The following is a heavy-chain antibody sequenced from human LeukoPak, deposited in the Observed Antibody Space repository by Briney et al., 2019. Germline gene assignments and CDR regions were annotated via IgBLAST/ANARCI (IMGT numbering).Heavy chain of an antibody. Sequence: GESLKISCKGSGYSFTSYWIGWVRQMPGKGLEWMGIIYPGDSDTRYSPSFQGQVTISADESISTAYLQWSSLKASDTAMYYCARRVAAAGNWFDPWGQGTLVTVSS. J-gene: IGHJ5*02. V-gene: IGHV5-51*01. CDR1: GYSFTSYW. CDR3: ARRVAAAGNWFDP. CDR2: IYPGDSDT. D-gene: IGHD6-13*01.